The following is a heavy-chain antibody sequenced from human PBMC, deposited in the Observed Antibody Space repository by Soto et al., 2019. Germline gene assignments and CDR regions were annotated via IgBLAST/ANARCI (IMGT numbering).Heavy chain of an antibody. D-gene: IGHD3-3*01. Sequence: SETLSLTCTVSGGSISSSSYYWGWIRQPPGKGLEWIGSIYYSGSTYYNPSLKSRVTISVDTSKNQFSLKLSCVTAADTAVYYCARHDFWSGNQAAFDIWGQGTMVTVSS. CDR2: IYYSGST. CDR3: ARHDFWSGNQAAFDI. CDR1: GGSISSSSYY. V-gene: IGHV4-39*01. J-gene: IGHJ3*02.